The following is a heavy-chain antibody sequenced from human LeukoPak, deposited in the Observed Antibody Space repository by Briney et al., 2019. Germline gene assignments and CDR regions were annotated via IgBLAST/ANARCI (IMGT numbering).Heavy chain of an antibody. V-gene: IGHV6-1*01. Sequence: SQTLSLTCAISGDSVSSNSVAWVWIRQSPSRGLEWLGRTYYRSKWYNDYAVSVKSRVTINPDTSKNRFSLHLNSVTPEDTAVYYYARLAVATTQGFDYWGQGTLVTVSS. D-gene: IGHD5-12*01. J-gene: IGHJ4*02. CDR2: TYYRSKWYN. CDR3: ARLAVATTQGFDY. CDR1: GDSVSSNSVA.